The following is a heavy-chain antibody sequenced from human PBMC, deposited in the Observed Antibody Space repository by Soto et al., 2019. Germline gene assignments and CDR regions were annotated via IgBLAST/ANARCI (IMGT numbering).Heavy chain of an antibody. CDR1: GFTFRSYS. CDR2: ISGSSSTI. V-gene: IGHV3-48*02. Sequence: PGGSLRLSCAASGFTFRSYSMNWVRQAPGKGLEWVSYISGSSSTIYYADSVKGRFTISRDNAKNSLYLQMNSLRDEDTAVYYCASRLPLIFGPSYFDYWGQGTLVTVSS. J-gene: IGHJ4*02. CDR3: ASRLPLIFGPSYFDY. D-gene: IGHD3-9*01.